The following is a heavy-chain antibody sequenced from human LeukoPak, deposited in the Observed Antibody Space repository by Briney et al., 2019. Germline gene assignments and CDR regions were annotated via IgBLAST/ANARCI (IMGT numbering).Heavy chain of an antibody. CDR1: GYTFTSYG. Sequence: SVKVSCKASGYTFTSYGISWVRQAPGQGLEWMGRIIPILGIANYAQKFQGRVTITADKSTSTAYMELSSLRSEDTAVYYCARGQGYFPNAEYFQHWGQGTLVTVSS. D-gene: IGHD1-26*01. CDR3: ARGQGYFPNAEYFQH. CDR2: IIPILGIA. J-gene: IGHJ1*01. V-gene: IGHV1-69*04.